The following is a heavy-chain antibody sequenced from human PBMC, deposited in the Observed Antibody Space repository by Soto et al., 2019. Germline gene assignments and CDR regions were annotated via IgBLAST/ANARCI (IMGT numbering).Heavy chain of an antibody. D-gene: IGHD6-13*01. CDR2: ISGYSGYP. V-gene: IGHV1-18*01. CDR3: ARASAGALYDF. Sequence: QVQLVQSGAEVRKPGASVNVSCKTSGYIFRNYGVAWVRQAPGQGLELVAWISGYSGYPKSTQKFQGRVTLSTDTSTSTGYMELRNLRADDTAVYYCARASAGALYDFGGQGTLVTVSS. CDR1: GYIFRNYG. J-gene: IGHJ4*02.